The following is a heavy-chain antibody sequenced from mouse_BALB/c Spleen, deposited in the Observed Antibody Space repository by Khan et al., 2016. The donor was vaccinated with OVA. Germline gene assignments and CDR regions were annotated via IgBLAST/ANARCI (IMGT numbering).Heavy chain of an antibody. CDR2: ISDLAYTI. Sequence: EVELVESGGGLVQPGGSRKLSCAASGFTFRDYGMAWVRQAPGKGPEWVAFISDLAYTIYYADTGTGRFTISRENAKNTLYLEMRSLRSEDTAMYYCARGGGTAPFAYWGLGTLVTVSA. CDR3: ARGGGTAPFAY. CDR1: GFTFRDYG. V-gene: IGHV5-15*02. D-gene: IGHD1-2*01. J-gene: IGHJ3*01.